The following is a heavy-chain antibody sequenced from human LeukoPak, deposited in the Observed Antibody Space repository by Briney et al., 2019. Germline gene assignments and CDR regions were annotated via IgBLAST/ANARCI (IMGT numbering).Heavy chain of an antibody. CDR2: ISSSSNYI. CDR1: GFTFSSYS. CDR3: AKGPWLAYPYYFDY. V-gene: IGHV3-21*04. Sequence: GGSLRLSCAASGFTFSSYSMNWVRQAPGNGLEWVSSISSSSNYIYYADSVKGRFTISRDNAKNSLYLQMNSLRAEDTAVYYCAKGPWLAYPYYFDYWGQGTLVTVSS. J-gene: IGHJ4*02. D-gene: IGHD6-19*01.